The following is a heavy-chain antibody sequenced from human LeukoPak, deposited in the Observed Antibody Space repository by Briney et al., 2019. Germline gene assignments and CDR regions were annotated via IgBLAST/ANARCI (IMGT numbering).Heavy chain of an antibody. D-gene: IGHD3-10*01. CDR3: TREYYYGSGSYYNGY. CDR2: IKQDGGER. J-gene: IGHJ4*02. CDR1: GFTFRSYW. V-gene: IGHV3-7*04. Sequence: GGPLRLSCAASGFTFRSYWMSWVRRAPGRGLEWVANIKQDGGERYYVDSVKGRFTISRDNAKNSLYLQMNSLRAEDTAVYYCTREYYYGSGSYYNGYWGQGTLVTVSS.